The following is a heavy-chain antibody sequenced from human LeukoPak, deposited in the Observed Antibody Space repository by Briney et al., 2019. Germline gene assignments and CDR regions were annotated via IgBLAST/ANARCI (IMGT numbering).Heavy chain of an antibody. D-gene: IGHD3-16*01. CDR3: VRDRFTDTYLDSFDV. J-gene: IGHJ3*01. CDR2: VSYEGIHK. CDR1: GSTFSRYP. V-gene: IGHV3-30*04. Sequence: GGSLRLSCGGSGSTFSRYPIHWVRQIPGKGLQWVAVVSYEGIHKFYADSVKGRFTISRDNSKNMVFLQMSSLRVDDSAVYYCVRDRFTDTYLDSFDVWGQGVRVIVSS.